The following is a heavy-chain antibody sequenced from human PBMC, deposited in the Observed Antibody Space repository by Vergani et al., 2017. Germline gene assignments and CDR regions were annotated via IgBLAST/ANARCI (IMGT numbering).Heavy chain of an antibody. Sequence: QLQLQESGPGLVKPSATLSLTCSVSGASIRSSNYYWGWIRQPPGKVLEWIGNIYYSGVTYYNPSLKSRVTISVDTSKNQFSLKLSSVTAADTAVYYCARDSPEEVGSGLRCSLLWGQGTLVTVSS. D-gene: IGHD4/OR15-4a*01. CDR3: ARDSPEEVGSGLRCSLL. V-gene: IGHV4-39*07. J-gene: IGHJ4*02. CDR2: IYYSGVT. CDR1: GASIRSSNYY.